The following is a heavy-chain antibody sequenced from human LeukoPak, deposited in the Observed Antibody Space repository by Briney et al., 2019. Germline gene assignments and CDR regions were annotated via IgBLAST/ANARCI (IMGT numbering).Heavy chain of an antibody. CDR3: ARGIAAAGTSNY. J-gene: IGHJ4*02. V-gene: IGHV1-2*02. Sequence: ASVTVSCKASGYTFTGYYMHWVRQAPGQGLEWMGWINPNSGGTNYAQKFQGRVTMTRDTSISTAYMELSRLRSDDTAVYYCARGIAAAGTSNYWGQGILVTVSS. D-gene: IGHD6-13*01. CDR1: GYTFTGYY. CDR2: INPNSGGT.